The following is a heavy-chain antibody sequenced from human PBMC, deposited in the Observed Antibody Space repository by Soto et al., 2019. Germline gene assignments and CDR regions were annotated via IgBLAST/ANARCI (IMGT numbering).Heavy chain of an antibody. CDR2: IYYSGST. D-gene: IGHD6-13*01. J-gene: IGHJ6*02. CDR3: ARDRPVEAAWDYGMDV. Sequence: SETLSLTCTVSGGSISSYYWSWIRQPPGKGLEWIGYIYYSGSTNYNPSLKSRVTISVDTSKNQFSLKLSSVNAADTAVYYCARDRPVEAAWDYGMDVWGQGTTVTVSS. V-gene: IGHV4-59*01. CDR1: GGSISSYY.